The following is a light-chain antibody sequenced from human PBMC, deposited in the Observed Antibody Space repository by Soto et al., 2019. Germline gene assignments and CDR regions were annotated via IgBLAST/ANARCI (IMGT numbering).Light chain of an antibody. J-gene: IGKJ5*01. CDR2: DAS. CDR1: QSVSSN. V-gene: IGKV3-11*01. Sequence: EIVLTQSPATLSLSPGERATLSCRASQSVSSNLAWYQQKPGQAPRLLIYDASNMATGIPARFSGSGSGTDFTLTISRLEPEDFAVYYCQQPSNWPPITFGQGTQLE. CDR3: QQPSNWPPIT.